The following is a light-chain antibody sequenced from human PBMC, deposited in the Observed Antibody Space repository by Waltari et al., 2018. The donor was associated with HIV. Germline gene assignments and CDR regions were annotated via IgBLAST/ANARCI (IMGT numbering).Light chain of an antibody. J-gene: IGLJ2*01. V-gene: IGLV2-14*02. CDR3: ASYTSLSTLR. CDR2: EIN. CDR1: STYRGTYDL. Sequence: QSALIQPASLSGSPGQSITISCSGTSTYRGTYDLFSWYQHHPHKAPTLILYEINKRPSGVSTRFSGSKSGSTASLTISGLQPEDEADYYCASYTSLSTLRFGGGTKLTVL.